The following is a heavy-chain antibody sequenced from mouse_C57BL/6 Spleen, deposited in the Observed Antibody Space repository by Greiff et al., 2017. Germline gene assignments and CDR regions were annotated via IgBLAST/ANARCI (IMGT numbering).Heavy chain of an antibody. J-gene: IGHJ2*01. CDR3: ARSTTLFDY. D-gene: IGHD2-13*01. V-gene: IGHV1-59*01. CDR2: IDPSDSYT. Sequence: QVQLQQPGAELVRPGTSVKLSCKASGYTFTSYWMHWVKQRPGQGLEWIGVIDPSDSYTNYNQKFKGKATLTVDTSSSTAYMQLSSLTSEDSAVYYCARSTTLFDYWGQGTTLTVSS. CDR1: GYTFTSYW.